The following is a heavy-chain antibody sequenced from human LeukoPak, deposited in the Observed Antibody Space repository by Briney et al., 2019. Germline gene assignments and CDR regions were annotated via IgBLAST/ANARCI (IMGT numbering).Heavy chain of an antibody. CDR3: ARDAHSPYAFDI. CDR2: IYYSGST. CDR1: GCSFSSDGFY. J-gene: IGHJ3*02. D-gene: IGHD2-15*01. Sequence: PSQTVSLTCTVSGCSFSSDGFYWFWLRQHPGRALQWIGYIYYSGSTYYNPSLKSRVTISVDTSKNQFSLKLSSVTAADTAVYYCARDAHSPYAFDIWGQGTMVTVSS. V-gene: IGHV4-31*03.